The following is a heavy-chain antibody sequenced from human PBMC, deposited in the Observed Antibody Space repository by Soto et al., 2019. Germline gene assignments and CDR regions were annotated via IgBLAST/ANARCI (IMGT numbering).Heavy chain of an antibody. D-gene: IGHD3-9*01. V-gene: IGHV3-33*01. J-gene: IGHJ6*02. CDR3: ARAPGLVILPMGDYYYYYGMDV. CDR2: IWYDGSNK. Sequence: GGSLRLSCAASGFTFSSYGMHWVRQAPGKGLEWVAVIWYDGSNKYYADSVKGRFTISRDNSKNTLYLQMNSLRAEDTAVYYCARAPGLVILPMGDYYYYYGMDVWGQGTTVTVSS. CDR1: GFTFSSYG.